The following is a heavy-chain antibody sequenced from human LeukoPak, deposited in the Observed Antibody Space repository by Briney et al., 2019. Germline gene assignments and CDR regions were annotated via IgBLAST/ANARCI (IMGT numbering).Heavy chain of an antibody. D-gene: IGHD2-8*01. CDR1: GGSISSSSYY. V-gene: IGHV4-39*07. Sequence: PSETLSLTCTVSGGSISSSSYYWGWIRQPPGKGLEWIGSIHYSGITYYNSSLKSRIAISVDTSKNQFSLRLTSVTAADTAVYYCSRENGAFSPFGYWGQGYLVTVLS. J-gene: IGHJ4*02. CDR2: IHYSGIT. CDR3: SRENGAFSPFGY.